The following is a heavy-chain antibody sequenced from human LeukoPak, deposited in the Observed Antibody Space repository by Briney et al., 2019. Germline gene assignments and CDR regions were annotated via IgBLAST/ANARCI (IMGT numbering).Heavy chain of an antibody. CDR3: ARGRPHGNDY. Sequence: GGSLRLSCAASGFTFTTYTMNWVRQAPGKGLEWVSYISSSSTAIYYADSVKGRFTISRDNAKNSLSLQMNSLRAEDTAVYYCARGRPHGNDYWGQGTLVTVSS. D-gene: IGHD4-23*01. CDR1: GFTFTTYT. J-gene: IGHJ4*02. V-gene: IGHV3-48*01. CDR2: ISSSSTAI.